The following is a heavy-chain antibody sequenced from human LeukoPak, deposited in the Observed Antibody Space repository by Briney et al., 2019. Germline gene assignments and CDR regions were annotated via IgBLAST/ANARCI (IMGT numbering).Heavy chain of an antibody. CDR3: ARRGLIIAAAVPGDEWSFDY. V-gene: IGHV4-31*03. CDR2: IYYSGSS. J-gene: IGHJ4*02. D-gene: IGHD6-13*01. Sequence: IPSETLSLTCTVSGGSINNGGYYWSWIRQHPGESLEWIGYIYYSGSSYYNPSLRSRVTISVDTSKNHFSLKLSSVTAADTAVYYCARRGLIIAAAVPGDEWSFDYWGQGTLVTVSS. CDR1: GGSINNGGYY.